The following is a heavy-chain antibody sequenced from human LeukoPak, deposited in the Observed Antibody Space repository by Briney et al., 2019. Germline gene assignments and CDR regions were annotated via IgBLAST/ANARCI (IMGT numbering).Heavy chain of an antibody. CDR2: ISYDGSNK. J-gene: IGHJ1*01. D-gene: IGHD2-2*01. CDR1: GFTFSSYG. CDR3: AKASRNCSRTSCYEYFQH. Sequence: GGSLRLSCAASGFTFSSYGMHWVRQAPGKGLEWVAVISYDGSNKYYADSVKGRFTISRDNSKNTLYLQVNSLRAEDTAVYYCAKASRNCSRTSCYEYFQHWGQGTLVTVSS. V-gene: IGHV3-30*18.